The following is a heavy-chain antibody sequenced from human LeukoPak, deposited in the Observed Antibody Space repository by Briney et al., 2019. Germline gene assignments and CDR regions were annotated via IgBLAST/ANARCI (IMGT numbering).Heavy chain of an antibody. Sequence: GGSLRLSCAASGFTFSSYSMNWVRQAPGKGLEWVSYISSSSSTIYYADSVKGRFTISRDNAKNSLYLQMNSLRAEDTAVYYCARDGGVSLYYFDYWGQGTLVTVSS. CDR2: ISSSSSTI. CDR3: ARDGGVSLYYFDY. V-gene: IGHV3-48*04. CDR1: GFTFSSYS. J-gene: IGHJ4*02. D-gene: IGHD3-16*01.